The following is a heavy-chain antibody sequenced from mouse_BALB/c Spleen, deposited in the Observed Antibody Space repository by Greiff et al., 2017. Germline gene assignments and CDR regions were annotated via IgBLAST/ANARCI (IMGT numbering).Heavy chain of an antibody. Sequence: VQRVESGPGLVAPSQSLSITCTVSGFSLSRYSVHWVRQPPGKGLEWLGMIWGGGSTDYNSALKSRLSISKDNSKSQVFLKMNSLQTDDTAMYYCARNLGYDGTVFAYWGQGTLVTVSA. V-gene: IGHV2-6-4*01. CDR1: GFSLSRYS. J-gene: IGHJ3*01. CDR2: IWGGGST. CDR3: ARNLGYDGTVFAY. D-gene: IGHD2-14*01.